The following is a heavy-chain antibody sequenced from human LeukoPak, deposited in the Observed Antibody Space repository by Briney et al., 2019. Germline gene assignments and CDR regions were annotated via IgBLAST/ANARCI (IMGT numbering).Heavy chain of an antibody. J-gene: IGHJ6*02. Sequence: PGGSLRLSCAASGFTFDDYAMHWVRQAPGKGLEWVSGISWNSGSIGYADSVKGRFTIPRDNAKNSLYLQMNSLRAADTALYYCAKDISDFWSGHPNYYYYYGMDVWGQGTTVTVSS. V-gene: IGHV3-9*01. CDR2: ISWNSGSI. CDR3: AKDISDFWSGHPNYYYYYGMDV. D-gene: IGHD3-3*01. CDR1: GFTFDDYA.